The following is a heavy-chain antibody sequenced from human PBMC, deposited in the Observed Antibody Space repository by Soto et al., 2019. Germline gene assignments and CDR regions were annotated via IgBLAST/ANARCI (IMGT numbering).Heavy chain of an antibody. CDR1: GFTFSSYG. CDR3: ARGGRLPPQVAVMDV. CDR2: IWYDGSNK. D-gene: IGHD2-15*01. V-gene: IGHV3-33*01. Sequence: QVQLVESGGGVVQPGRSLRLSCAASGFTFSSYGMHWVRQAPGKGLEWVAVIWYDGSNKYYADSVKGRFTISRDNSKNTLYLQMNSLRAEDTAVYYCARGGRLPPQVAVMDVWGQGTTVTVSS. J-gene: IGHJ6*02.